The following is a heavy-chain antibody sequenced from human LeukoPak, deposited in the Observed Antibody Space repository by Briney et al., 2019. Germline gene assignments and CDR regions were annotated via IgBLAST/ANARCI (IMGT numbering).Heavy chain of an antibody. CDR1: GYSFTSYW. J-gene: IGHJ3*02. D-gene: IGHD3-22*01. Sequence: GESLKISCKGSGYSFTSYWIGWVRQMPGKGLEWMGIIYPGDSDTRYGPSFQGQVTISADKSISTAYLQWSSLKASDTAMYYCARHSYYYDSSGYYHGDAFDIWGQGTMVTVSS. CDR3: ARHSYYYDSSGYYHGDAFDI. V-gene: IGHV5-51*01. CDR2: IYPGDSDT.